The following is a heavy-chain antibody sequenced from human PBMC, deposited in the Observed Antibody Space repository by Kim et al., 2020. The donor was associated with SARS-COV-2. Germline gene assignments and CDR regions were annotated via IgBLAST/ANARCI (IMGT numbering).Heavy chain of an antibody. V-gene: IGHV3-11*01. CDR3: ARDRSYDYDFWSGYLY. Sequence: GGSLRLSCAASGFTFSDYYMSWIRQAPGKGLEWVSYISSSGSTIYYADSVKGRFTISRDNAKNSLYLQMNSLRAEDTAVYYCARDRSYDYDFWSGYLYWGQGTLVTVSS. CDR1: GFTFSDYY. D-gene: IGHD3-3*01. CDR2: ISSSGSTI. J-gene: IGHJ4*02.